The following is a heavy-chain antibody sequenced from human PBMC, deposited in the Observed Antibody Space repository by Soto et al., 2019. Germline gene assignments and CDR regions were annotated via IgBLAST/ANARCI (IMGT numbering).Heavy chain of an antibody. Sequence: PSETLSLTCTVSGGSIRSYYWSWIRQPPGKGLEWIGYIYYSGSTNYNPSLKSRVTISVDTSKNQFSLKLSSVTAADTAVYYCAREVMGYCSGGSCYPTPGAYYYYMEVWGKGTTVTVS. D-gene: IGHD2-15*01. CDR1: GGSIRSYY. CDR3: AREVMGYCSGGSCYPTPGAYYYYMEV. J-gene: IGHJ6*03. V-gene: IGHV4-59*01. CDR2: IYYSGST.